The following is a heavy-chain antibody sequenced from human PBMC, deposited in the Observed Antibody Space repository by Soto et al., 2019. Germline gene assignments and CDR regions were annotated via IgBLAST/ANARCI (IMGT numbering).Heavy chain of an antibody. CDR2: INPNSGGT. J-gene: IGHJ4*02. V-gene: IGHV1-2*04. CDR3: ARGVGYRGYDYGGNFDY. D-gene: IGHD5-12*01. Sequence: ASVKVSCKASGYTFTGYYMHWVRQAPGQGLEWMGWINPNSGGTNYAQKFQGWVTMTRDTSISTAYTELSRLRSDDTAVYYCARGVGYRGYDYGGNFDYWGQGTLVTVSS. CDR1: GYTFTGYY.